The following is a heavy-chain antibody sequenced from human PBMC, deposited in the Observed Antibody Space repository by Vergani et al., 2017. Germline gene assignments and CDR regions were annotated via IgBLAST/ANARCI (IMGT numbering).Heavy chain of an antibody. V-gene: IGHV3-33*01. CDR3: ARDLRLLYNRFDP. CDR2: TWYDGNNK. J-gene: IGHJ5*02. Sequence: QVQLVESGGGVVQPGRSLRLSCAASECTFNQYGMHWVRQAPGKGLEWVAVTWYDGNNKQYADSVKGRFTISRDNSKSTMYLQMNSLRDEDTGVYYCARDLRLLYNRFDPWGQGTLVTVSS. D-gene: IGHD1-14*01. CDR1: ECTFNQYG.